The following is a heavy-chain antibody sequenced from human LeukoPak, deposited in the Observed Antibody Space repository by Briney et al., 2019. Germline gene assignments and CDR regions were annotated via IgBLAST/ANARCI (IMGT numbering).Heavy chain of an antibody. CDR1: GYTFTSYV. V-gene: IGHV1-18*01. CDR2: ISAYNGNT. D-gene: IGHD6-19*01. CDR3: ARGIAVAPRSRYFGMDV. Sequence: SVKDSCKASGYTFTSYVISWVRQAPGQELAWMGWISAYNGNTKYAQKLQGRVIMTTDTYTSTAYMELRSLRSDDTAVYYCARGIAVAPRSRYFGMDVWGQGTTVTVSS. J-gene: IGHJ6*02.